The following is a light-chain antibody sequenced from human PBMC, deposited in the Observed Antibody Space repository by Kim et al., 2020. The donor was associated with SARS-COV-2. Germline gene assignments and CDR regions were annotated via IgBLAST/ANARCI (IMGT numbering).Light chain of an antibody. V-gene: IGLV2-11*01. J-gene: IGLJ1*01. CDR2: DVN. CDR1: SSDVGGYKY. Sequence: GQSVTISCTGTSSDVGGYKYVSWYQQHPGKAPKLMIYDVNKRPSGVPYRFSGSKSGNTASLTISGLQAEDEADYYCCSYAGSYTFVFGTGTKVTVL. CDR3: CSYAGSYTFV.